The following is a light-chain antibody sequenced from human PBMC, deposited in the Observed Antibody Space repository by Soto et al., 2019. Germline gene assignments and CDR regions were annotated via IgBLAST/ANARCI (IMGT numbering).Light chain of an antibody. CDR3: QQYNSYST. V-gene: IGKV1-5*03. CDR1: QSISSW. CDR2: KAS. J-gene: IGKJ1*01. Sequence: DIQMTQSPSTLSASVGDRVTITCRASQSISSWLAWYQQKPGKAPKLLIYKASSLESGVPSRFSGSGSGTEFTLNISSLQPDDFATYYCQQYNSYSTFGQGTNVEIK.